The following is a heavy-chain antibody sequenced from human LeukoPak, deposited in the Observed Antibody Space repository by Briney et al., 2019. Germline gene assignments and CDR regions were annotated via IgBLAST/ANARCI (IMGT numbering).Heavy chain of an antibody. Sequence: PGGSLRLSCAASGFTFSTFAMSWVRQAPGKGLGWVSVIGGGGRTTYYADSVKGRFTISRDNSKNTLFLQMNSLRVEDTAIYYCAREAAHFDYWGQGTLVTVSS. CDR3: AREAAHFDY. V-gene: IGHV3-23*01. J-gene: IGHJ4*02. CDR1: GFTFSTFA. D-gene: IGHD6-6*01. CDR2: IGGGGRTT.